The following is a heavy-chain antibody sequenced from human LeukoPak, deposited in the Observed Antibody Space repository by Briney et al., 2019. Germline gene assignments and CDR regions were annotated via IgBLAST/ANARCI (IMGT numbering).Heavy chain of an antibody. D-gene: IGHD1-26*01. J-gene: IGHJ4*02. CDR3: ARDKIVGPTTLDY. V-gene: IGHV3-7*01. CDR1: GFTFSSYS. CDR2: IKQDGYEK. Sequence: GGSLRLSSAASGFTFSSYSMNWVRQTPEKGLEWVANIKQDGYEKYYVDSVKGRFTISRDNAKNSLYLQMNSLRADDTAVYYCARDKIVGPTTLDYWGQGTLVTVSS.